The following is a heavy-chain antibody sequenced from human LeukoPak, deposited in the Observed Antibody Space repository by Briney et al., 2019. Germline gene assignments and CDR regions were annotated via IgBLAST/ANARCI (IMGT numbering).Heavy chain of an antibody. J-gene: IGHJ5*02. CDR1: GGSISSYN. CDR3: AGGRYYAPEGLDP. V-gene: IGHV4-59*01. CDR2: IYNSGST. Sequence: PSETLSLSCAVSGGSISSYNWSWIRQPPGKGLEWVGYIYNSGSTNYNPPLQSRVTISEDTTKNQFSLKLSSGAAADTAEYCCAGGRYYAPEGLDPWGQGTLVTVSS. D-gene: IGHD3-10*01.